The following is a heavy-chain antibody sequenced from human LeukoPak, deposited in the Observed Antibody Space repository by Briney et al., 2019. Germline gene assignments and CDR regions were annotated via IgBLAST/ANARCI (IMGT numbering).Heavy chain of an antibody. CDR1: GFTFSTYA. Sequence: PGGSLRLSCVASGFTFSTYAMHWVRQAPGKGLEWVAVISYDGSNKYYADSVTGRFTISRDNSKNTLYLQMNSLRAVDTAVYYCARDPISKYYFDHWGQGSLVTVSS. CDR3: ARDPISKYYFDH. D-gene: IGHD6-13*01. CDR2: ISYDGSNK. V-gene: IGHV3-30-3*01. J-gene: IGHJ4*02.